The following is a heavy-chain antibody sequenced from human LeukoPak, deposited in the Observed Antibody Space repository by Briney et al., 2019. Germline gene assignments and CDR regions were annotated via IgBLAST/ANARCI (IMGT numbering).Heavy chain of an antibody. CDR3: TTDLGTYYHGSQRLIPIDY. V-gene: IGHV3-15*01. J-gene: IGHJ4*02. D-gene: IGHD3-10*01. Sequence: PGGSLRLSCVDSGFTFTNAWMSWVRQAPGKGLEWIGRIKSKTDGETTNYAEPVRGRFTVSRDDSKSAVYLQMNSLKIEDTAVYYCTTDLGTYYHGSQRLIPIDYWGQGTLVTVSS. CDR2: IKSKTDGETT. CDR1: GFTFTNAW.